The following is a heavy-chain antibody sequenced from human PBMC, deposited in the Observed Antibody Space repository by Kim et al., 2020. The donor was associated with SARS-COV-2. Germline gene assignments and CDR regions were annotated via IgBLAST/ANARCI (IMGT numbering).Heavy chain of an antibody. Sequence: SETLSLTCTVSGGCISYYYWSWIRQPPGKGLEWIGYIYYSGTTYYNPSLKSRVTISVDTSKNQFSLKLSSVTAADTAVYYCARGTTSPGKAFDIWGQGTMVTVSS. V-gene: IGHV4-59*13. D-gene: IGHD4-17*01. CDR1: GGCISYYY. J-gene: IGHJ3*02. CDR3: ARGTTSPGKAFDI. CDR2: IYYSGTT.